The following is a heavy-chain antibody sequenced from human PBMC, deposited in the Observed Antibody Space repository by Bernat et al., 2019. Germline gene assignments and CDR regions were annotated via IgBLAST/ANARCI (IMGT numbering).Heavy chain of an antibody. CDR2: VSYDGSHK. Sequence: RVGAGGGVVQPGRSLRVSCAASGFTFSNSALHWVRQAPGKGLEWVAVVSYDGSHKYYPDSVKGRFTISRDNSKNTLYLQMDSLRPEDTAVYYCARDGRAYSSAWVYYYYYYMDVWGKGTTVTVSS. J-gene: IGHJ6*03. V-gene: IGHV3-30*01. D-gene: IGHD6-19*01. CDR3: ARDGRAYSSAWVYYYYYYMDV. CDR1: GFTFSNSA.